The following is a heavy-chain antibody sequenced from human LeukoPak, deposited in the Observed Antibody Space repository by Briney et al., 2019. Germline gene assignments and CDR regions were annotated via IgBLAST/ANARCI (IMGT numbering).Heavy chain of an antibody. CDR1: GGSFSGYY. V-gene: IGHV4-34*01. CDR2: INHSGST. Sequence: SETLSLTCAVYGGSFSGYYWSWIRQPPGKGLEWIGEINHSGSTNYNPSLKSRVTISVDTSKNQFSLKLSSVTAADRAVYYCARGLRPTPKTRKRQAGGPFDYWGQGTLVTVSS. J-gene: IGHJ4*02. D-gene: IGHD3-16*01. CDR3: ARGLRPTPKTRKRQAGGPFDY.